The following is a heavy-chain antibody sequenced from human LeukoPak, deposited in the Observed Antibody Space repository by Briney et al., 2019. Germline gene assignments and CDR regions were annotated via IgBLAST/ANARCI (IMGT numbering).Heavy chain of an antibody. CDR3: ARDKGWWFGEYPTRPYPYYYYMDV. J-gene: IGHJ6*03. D-gene: IGHD3-10*01. Sequence: GASVKVSCKASGYTFTGYYMHWVRQAPGQGLEWMGGIIPIFGTANYAQKFQGRVTITTDESTSTAYMELSSLRSEDTAVYYCARDKGWWFGEYPTRPYPYYYYMDVWGKGTTVTVSS. CDR2: IIPIFGTA. CDR1: GYTFTGYY. V-gene: IGHV1-69*05.